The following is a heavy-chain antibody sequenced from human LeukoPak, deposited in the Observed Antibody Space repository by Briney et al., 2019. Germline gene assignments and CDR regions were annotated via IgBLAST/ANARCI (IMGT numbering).Heavy chain of an antibody. CDR3: ASRTYYYDSSGPFNWFDP. CDR2: IYYSGSI. CDR1: GGSISSGDYY. V-gene: IGHV4-30-4*08. Sequence: SETLSLTCTVSGGSISSGDYYWSWIRQPRGKGLEWIGYIYYSGSIYYNSSLKSRVTISLDTSKNQFSLKLSSVTAADTAVYYCASRTYYYDSSGPFNWFDPWGQGTLVTVSS. D-gene: IGHD3-22*01. J-gene: IGHJ5*02.